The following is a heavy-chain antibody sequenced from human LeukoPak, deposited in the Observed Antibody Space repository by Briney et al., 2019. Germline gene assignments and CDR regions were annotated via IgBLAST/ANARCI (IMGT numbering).Heavy chain of an antibody. J-gene: IGHJ4*02. CDR3: ARTVVVVAATNFDY. Sequence: PGGSLRLSCAASGFTFSSYAMSWVRQASGKGLEWASAISGSGGSTYYADSVKGRFTISRDNSKNTLYLQMNSLRAEDTAVYYCARTVVVVAATNFDYWGQGTLVTVSS. CDR2: ISGSGGST. V-gene: IGHV3-23*01. CDR1: GFTFSSYA. D-gene: IGHD2-15*01.